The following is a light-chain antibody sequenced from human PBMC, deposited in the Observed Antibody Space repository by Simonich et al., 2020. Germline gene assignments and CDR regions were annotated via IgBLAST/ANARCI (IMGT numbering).Light chain of an antibody. Sequence: DIQMTQSPSSLSASVGDRVTITCRASQSIISYLNWYQQKPGKSPKLLIYAASSFQSGVPSRFSGSGSGTDFTLTISSLQPEDFATYYWQQSYSTPWTFGQGTKVEIK. J-gene: IGKJ1*01. CDR1: QSIISY. V-gene: IGKV1-39*01. CDR3: QQSYSTPWT. CDR2: AAS.